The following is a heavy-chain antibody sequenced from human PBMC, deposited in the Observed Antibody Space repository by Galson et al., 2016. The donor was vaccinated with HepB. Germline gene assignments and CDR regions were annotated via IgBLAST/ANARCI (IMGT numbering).Heavy chain of an antibody. V-gene: IGHV3-33*01. J-gene: IGHJ6*02. CDR3: ARDKSFYYYGMDV. CDR2: IWYDGSND. Sequence: PVQRLEWLALIWYDGSNDYYADSVKGRVTISRDNSNNTLYLQMTSLSPEDTAVYYCARDKSFYYYGMDVWGQGTTVTVSS.